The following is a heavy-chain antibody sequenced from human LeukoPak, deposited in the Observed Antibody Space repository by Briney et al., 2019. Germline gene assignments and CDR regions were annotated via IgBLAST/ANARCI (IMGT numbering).Heavy chain of an antibody. CDR3: ARALTWYYFDY. CDR2: IYDSGST. CDR1: RGSISSYY. D-gene: IGHD2-21*02. Sequence: SDTLSLTCTVSRGSISSYYWSWIRQPPGKGLEWIGYIYDSGSTNYNPSLKSRVTISVDTSKNQFSLKLSSVTAADTAVYYCARALTWYYFDYWGQGTLVTVSS. J-gene: IGHJ4*02. V-gene: IGHV4-59*07.